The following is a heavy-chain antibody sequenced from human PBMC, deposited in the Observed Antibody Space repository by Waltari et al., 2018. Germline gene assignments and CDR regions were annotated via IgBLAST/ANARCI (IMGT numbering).Heavy chain of an antibody. V-gene: IGHV3-21*01. J-gene: IGHJ4*02. D-gene: IGHD1-26*01. CDR1: GFTFSSYS. CDR2: ISSSSSYI. CDR3: ARDQAGATRGTFDY. Sequence: EVQLVESGGGLVKPGGSLRLSCAASGFTFSSYSMNWVRTAPGKGLEWVSSISSSSSYIYYADSVKGRFTISRDNAKNSLYLQMNSLRAEDTAVYYCARDQAGATRGTFDYWGQGTLVTVSS.